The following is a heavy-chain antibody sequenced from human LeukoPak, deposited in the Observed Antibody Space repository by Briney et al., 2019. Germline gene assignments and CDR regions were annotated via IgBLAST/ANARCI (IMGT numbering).Heavy chain of an antibody. D-gene: IGHD1-1*01. CDR2: IYHSGST. J-gene: IGHJ5*01. V-gene: IGHV4-34*01. Sequence: PSETLSLTCAVYGGSFSGYYWSWIRQPPGKGLEWIGEIYHSGSTNYNPSLKSRVTISVDTSKNQLSLKLSSVAAADTAVYFCARVAAGSRENWFDSWGQGTLVTVSS. CDR1: GGSFSGYY. CDR3: ARVAAGSRENWFDS.